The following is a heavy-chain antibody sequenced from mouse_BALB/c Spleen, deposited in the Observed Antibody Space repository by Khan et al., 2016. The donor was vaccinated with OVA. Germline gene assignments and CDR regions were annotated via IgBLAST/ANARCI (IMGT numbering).Heavy chain of an antibody. J-gene: IGHJ3*01. V-gene: IGHV5-15*02. Sequence: EVELVESGGGLVQPGGSRKLSCAASGFTFSDYGMAWIRQGPGKGPEWITFISSLAYNFYYADTVTGRFTISRENAKNTLYLEMNSLRYEDTAMDDCDRGGTGGGAYWGQGTLGTVSA. CDR1: GFTFSDYG. CDR3: DRGGTGGGAY. CDR2: ISSLAYNF.